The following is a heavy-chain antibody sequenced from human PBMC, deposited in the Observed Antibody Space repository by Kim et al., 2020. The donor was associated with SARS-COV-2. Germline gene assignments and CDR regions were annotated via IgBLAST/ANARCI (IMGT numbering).Heavy chain of an antibody. CDR3: ARARGKRGITMVRGVSYFDY. CDR1: GFTFSSYS. J-gene: IGHJ4*02. CDR2: ISSSSSYI. D-gene: IGHD3-10*01. Sequence: GGSLRLSCAASGFTFSSYSMNWVRQAPGKGLEWVSSISSSSSYIYYADSVKGRFTISRDNAKNSLCLQMHSRRAEDTAVYYCARARGKRGITMVRGVSYFDYWGQGALVTVSS. V-gene: IGHV3-21*01.